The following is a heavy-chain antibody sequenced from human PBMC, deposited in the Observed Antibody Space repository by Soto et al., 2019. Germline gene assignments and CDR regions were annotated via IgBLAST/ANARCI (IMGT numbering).Heavy chain of an antibody. Sequence: EVQLLESGGGLVQSGGSLRLSCAASGFTFSIYAMNWVRQAPGKGLEWVSVISGSGGSTYYADSVKGRFTIPRDNSKNTLYLQMNSLRAEDTSVYYCARRTVGWYFDLWGRGTLVTVSS. D-gene: IGHD4-17*01. CDR3: ARRTVGWYFDL. CDR2: ISGSGGST. V-gene: IGHV3-23*01. J-gene: IGHJ2*01. CDR1: GFTFSIYA.